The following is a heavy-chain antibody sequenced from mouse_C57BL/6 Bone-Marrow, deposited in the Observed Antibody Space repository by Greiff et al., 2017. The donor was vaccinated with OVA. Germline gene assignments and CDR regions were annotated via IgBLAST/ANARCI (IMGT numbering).Heavy chain of an antibody. CDR1: GYTFTSYW. J-gene: IGHJ2*01. D-gene: IGHD3-3*01. V-gene: IGHV1-50*01. CDR3: ASGGTGYFDY. Sequence: QVHVKQPGAELVKPGASVKLSCKASGYTFTSYWMQWVKQRPGQGLEWIGEIDPSDSYTNYNQKFKGKATLTVDTSSSTAYMQLSSLTSEDSAVYYCASGGTGYFDYWGQGTTLTVSS. CDR2: IDPSDSYT.